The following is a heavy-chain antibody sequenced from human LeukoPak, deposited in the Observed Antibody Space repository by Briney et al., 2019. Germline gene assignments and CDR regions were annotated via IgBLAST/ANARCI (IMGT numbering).Heavy chain of an antibody. V-gene: IGHV3-53*01. Sequence: GGSLRLSCAVSGFTVSSNYMTWVRQAPGKELEWVSVIYSGGSIYYADSVKGRFTISRDISKNTVDLQLNSLRAEDTAVYYCASGKETSMAQGYWGQGTLVTVSS. CDR2: IYSGGSI. CDR3: ASGKETSMAQGY. CDR1: GFTVSSNY. J-gene: IGHJ4*02. D-gene: IGHD5-18*01.